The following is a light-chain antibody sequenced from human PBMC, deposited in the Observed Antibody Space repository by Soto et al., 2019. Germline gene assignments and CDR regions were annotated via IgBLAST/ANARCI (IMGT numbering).Light chain of an antibody. CDR1: QGISSS. CDR2: GAS. V-gene: IGKV1-9*01. CDR3: QQLNTYPWT. J-gene: IGKJ1*01. Sequence: DIQLTQSPSFLSASVGDRVTITCRASQGISSSLAWYQQKPGRAPKLLIYGASTLQRGVPSRFSGSGSGTEFTLTISSLQPEDFATYYCQQLNTYPWTFGQGTKVEVK.